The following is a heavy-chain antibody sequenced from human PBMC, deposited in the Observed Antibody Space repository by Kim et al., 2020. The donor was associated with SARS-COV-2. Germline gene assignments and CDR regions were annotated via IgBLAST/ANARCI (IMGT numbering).Heavy chain of an antibody. J-gene: IGHJ6*02. D-gene: IGHD1-1*01. Sequence: DSVKGRFTISRDNSKRTLYLQMNSLRAEDTAVYYCAGTLTPATTDYYGMDVWGQGTTVTVSS. V-gene: IGHV3-30*01. CDR3: AGTLTPATTDYYGMDV.